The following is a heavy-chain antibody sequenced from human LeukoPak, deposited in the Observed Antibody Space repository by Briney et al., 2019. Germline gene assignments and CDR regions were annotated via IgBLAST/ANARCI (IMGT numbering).Heavy chain of an antibody. D-gene: IGHD2-2*01. CDR1: GFTFSSYA. Sequence: GGSLRLSCAASGFTFSSYAMSWVRQAPGKGLEWVSAISGSGGSTYYAGSVKGRFTISRDNSKNTLYLQMNSLRAEDTAVYYCAKYDIVVVPAAMVDYWGQGTLVTVSS. J-gene: IGHJ4*02. CDR2: ISGSGGST. CDR3: AKYDIVVVPAAMVDY. V-gene: IGHV3-23*01.